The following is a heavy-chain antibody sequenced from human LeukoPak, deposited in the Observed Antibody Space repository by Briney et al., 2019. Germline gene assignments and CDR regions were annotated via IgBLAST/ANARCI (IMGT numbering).Heavy chain of an antibody. CDR1: GYHFATYG. D-gene: IGHD5-18*01. V-gene: IGHV1-18*01. CDR2: IAPYNDNK. CDR3: VRDLHSYGLSGY. Sequence: GASVKVSCKASGYHFATYGISWVRQAPGQGLEWMGWIAPYNDNKNSAQKFQGRLTLTTDTSTSTAYMDLRSLRSDDTAVYYCVRDLHSYGLSGYWGQGTLVTVSS. J-gene: IGHJ4*02.